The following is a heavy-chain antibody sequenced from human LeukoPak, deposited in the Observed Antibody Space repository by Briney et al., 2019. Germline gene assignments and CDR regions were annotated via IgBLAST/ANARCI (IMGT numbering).Heavy chain of an antibody. J-gene: IGHJ4*02. D-gene: IGHD6-13*01. CDR2: INPSGGST. CDR3: ARVGIRLAAAGTFGY. CDR1: GYTFTGYY. Sequence: ASVKVSCKASGYTFTGYYMHWVRQAPGQGLEWMGIINPSGGSTSYAQKFQGRVTMTRDTSTSTVYMELSSLRSEDTAVYYCARVGIRLAAAGTFGYWGQGTLVTVSS. V-gene: IGHV1-46*01.